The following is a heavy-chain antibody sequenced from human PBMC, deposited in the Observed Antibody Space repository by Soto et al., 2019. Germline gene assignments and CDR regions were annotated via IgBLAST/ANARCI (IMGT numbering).Heavy chain of an antibody. J-gene: IGHJ4*02. CDR2: MYNTGST. Sequence: SETLSLTCTVSGGSISSYYWSWIRQPPGKGLEWIGYMYNTGSTVYNPSLKSRVTISVDTSKNQFSLKLNAVTAADTAVYYCARGDTGYYDSSGYFWGYWGQGTLVTVSS. V-gene: IGHV4-59*01. CDR1: GGSISSYY. D-gene: IGHD3-22*01. CDR3: ARGDTGYYDSSGYFWGY.